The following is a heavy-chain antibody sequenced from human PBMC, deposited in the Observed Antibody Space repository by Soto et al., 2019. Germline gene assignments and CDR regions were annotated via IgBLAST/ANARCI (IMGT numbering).Heavy chain of an antibody. V-gene: IGHV4-30-4*01. D-gene: IGHD2-2*02. Sequence: QVQLQESGPGLVKPSQTLSLTCTVSGGSISSGDYYWSWIRQPPGKGLEWIGYIYYSGSTYYNPSLKSRVTISVDTSKNQFSLKLSSVTAADTAVYYCARAGLGLLVPAAIDYWGQGTLVTVSS. CDR1: GGSISSGDYY. J-gene: IGHJ4*02. CDR3: ARAGLGLLVPAAIDY. CDR2: IYYSGST.